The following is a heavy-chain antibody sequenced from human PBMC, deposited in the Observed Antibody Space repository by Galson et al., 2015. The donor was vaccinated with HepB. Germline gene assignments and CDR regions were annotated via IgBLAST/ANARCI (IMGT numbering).Heavy chain of an antibody. CDR2: ISSSSSYI. Sequence: SLRLSCAASGFTFSSYSMNWVRQAPGKGLEWVSSISSSSSYIYYADSVKGRFTISRDNAKNSLYLQMNSLRAEDTAVYYCARGGPRGGSSLSSSWSTPKQYFQHWGQGTLVTVSS. CDR3: ARGGPRGGSSLSSSWSTPKQYFQH. D-gene: IGHD6-13*01. V-gene: IGHV3-21*01. J-gene: IGHJ1*01. CDR1: GFTFSSYS.